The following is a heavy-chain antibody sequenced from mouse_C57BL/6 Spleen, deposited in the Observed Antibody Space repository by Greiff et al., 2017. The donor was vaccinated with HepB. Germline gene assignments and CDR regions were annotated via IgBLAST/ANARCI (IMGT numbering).Heavy chain of an antibody. Sequence: QVQLQQPGAELVKPGASVKMSCKASGYTFTSYWITWVKQRPGQGLEWIGDIYPGSGSTNYNEKFKSKATLTVDTPSSTAYMQLSSLTSEDSAVYYCARGGITRYFDYWGQGTTLTVSS. J-gene: IGHJ2*01. CDR1: GYTFTSYW. CDR3: ARGGITRYFDY. CDR2: IYPGSGST. V-gene: IGHV1-55*01. D-gene: IGHD2-4*01.